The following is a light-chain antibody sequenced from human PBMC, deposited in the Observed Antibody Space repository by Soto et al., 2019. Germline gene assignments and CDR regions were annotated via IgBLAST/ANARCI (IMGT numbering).Light chain of an antibody. CDR1: SSDVGAYSY. CDR3: CSCTTSSTYV. V-gene: IGLV2-14*01. J-gene: IGLJ1*01. CDR2: DVS. Sequence: QSALTQPGSVSRSAGPPITISCTGTSSDVGAYSYVSWYQQHPGKAPKLMIYDVSNRPSGVSYRFSGSKSDNTASLTISGLQAEDEADYYCCSCTTSSTYVFGTGTKVTVL.